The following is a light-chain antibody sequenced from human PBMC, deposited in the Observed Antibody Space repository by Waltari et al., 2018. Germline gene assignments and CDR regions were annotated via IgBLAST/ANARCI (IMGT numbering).Light chain of an antibody. V-gene: IGKV3-20*01. CDR1: QSVSSSY. Sequence: EIVLTQSPGTLSLSPGERAPLSCRASQSVSSSYLAWYQQKPGQAPRLLIYGASSRATGIPDRFSGSGSGTDFTLTISRLEPEDFAVYYCQQYGSSQGYTFGQGTKLEIK. J-gene: IGKJ2*01. CDR3: QQYGSSQGYT. CDR2: GAS.